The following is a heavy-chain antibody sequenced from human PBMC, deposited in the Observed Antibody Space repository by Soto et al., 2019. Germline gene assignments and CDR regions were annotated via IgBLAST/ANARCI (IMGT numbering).Heavy chain of an antibody. CDR3: AKDNWNQPRGAFDI. CDR2: ISGSGGST. CDR1: GFTFSSYA. D-gene: IGHD1-20*01. Sequence: EVQLLESGGGLVQPGGSLRLSCAASGFTFSSYAMSWVRQAPGKGLEWVSGISGSGGSTFYADSVKGRFTISRENSKNTLYLQMNSLRAEDTAVYYCAKDNWNQPRGAFDIWGQGTMVTVSS. V-gene: IGHV3-23*01. J-gene: IGHJ3*02.